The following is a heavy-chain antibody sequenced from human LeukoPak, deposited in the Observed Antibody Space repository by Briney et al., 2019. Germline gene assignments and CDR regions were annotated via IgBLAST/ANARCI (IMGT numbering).Heavy chain of an antibody. CDR3: TSDTVDTSLGIDY. Sequence: GGSLRLSCAASGFTFSSHWMHWVRQVPGEGLVWVSRISRDGRSTAYADSVKGRFTISRDNAKNTLYLQMNSLRVEDTAVYYCTSDTVDTSLGIDYWGLGTLVTVSS. CDR2: ISRDGRST. CDR1: GFTFSSHW. V-gene: IGHV3-74*01. D-gene: IGHD5-18*01. J-gene: IGHJ4*02.